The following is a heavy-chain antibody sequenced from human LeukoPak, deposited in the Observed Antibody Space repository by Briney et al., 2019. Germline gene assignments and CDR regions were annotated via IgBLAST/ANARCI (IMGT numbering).Heavy chain of an antibody. CDR1: GYTFVSYG. V-gene: IGHV1-2*02. CDR2: INPNSGGT. J-gene: IGHJ4*02. D-gene: IGHD6-19*01. CDR3: ARVISGWDDFDY. Sequence: ASVKVSCKASGYTFVSYGITWVRQAPGQGLEWMGWINPNSGGTNYAQKFQGRVTMTRDTSISTAYMELSRLRSDDTAVYYCARVISGWDDFDYWGQGTLVTVSS.